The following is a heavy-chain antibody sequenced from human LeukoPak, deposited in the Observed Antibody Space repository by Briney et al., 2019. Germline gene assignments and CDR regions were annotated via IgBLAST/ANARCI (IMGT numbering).Heavy chain of an antibody. CDR3: ARGYYSGRRPGNY. V-gene: IGHV4-39*01. J-gene: IGHJ4*02. Sequence: SETLSLTCTVSGGSISSSSYYWGWIRQPPGKGLEWIGSIYYSGSTYYNPSLKSRVTISVDTSKNQFSLKLSSVTAADTAVYYCARGYYSGRRPGNYWGQGTLVTVSS. CDR1: GGSISSSSYY. CDR2: IYYSGST. D-gene: IGHD3-10*01.